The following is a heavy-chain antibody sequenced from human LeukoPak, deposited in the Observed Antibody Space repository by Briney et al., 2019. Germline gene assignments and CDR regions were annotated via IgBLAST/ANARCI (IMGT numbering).Heavy chain of an antibody. Sequence: GRSLRLSCAGSGFTFSSYGMHWVRQAPGKGLEWVAVIWADGTHEDYIDSVKGRFTISRDNSKNTLYLQMNSLRADDTAVYYCVINHYGSNSDIFDIWGQGTMVTVSS. CDR3: VINHYGSNSDIFDI. D-gene: IGHD3-10*01. CDR1: GFTFSSYG. J-gene: IGHJ3*02. CDR2: IWADGTHE. V-gene: IGHV3-33*01.